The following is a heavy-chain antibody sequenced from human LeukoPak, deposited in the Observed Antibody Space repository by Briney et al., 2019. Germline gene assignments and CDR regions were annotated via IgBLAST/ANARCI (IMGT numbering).Heavy chain of an antibody. J-gene: IGHJ6*03. CDR2: ICSDGSKE. D-gene: IGHD2-15*01. V-gene: IGHV3-33*06. CDR1: GFSLSLYG. CDR3: AKDGHCSGGTCYPFYMAV. Sequence: GGTLRLSCTLSGFSLSLYGINWVRQAPGKGLEWVAVICSDGSKEYYVDSEKGRFTISRETTKNMLYLQMNSLRGDDTAVYYCAKDGHCSGGTCYPFYMAVWGKGTTVTVSS.